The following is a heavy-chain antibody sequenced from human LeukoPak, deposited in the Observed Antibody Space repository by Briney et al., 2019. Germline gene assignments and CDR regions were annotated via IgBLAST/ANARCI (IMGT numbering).Heavy chain of an antibody. CDR1: GGSFSDYY. CDR2: INHSGIT. J-gene: IGHJ5*02. Sequence: SETLSLTCAVYGGSFSDYYWSWIRQPPGKGLEWMGEINHSGITNYNPSLKSRVTISVDTSKNQFSLKLSSVTAADTAVYYCARAEAPSLLWFGELLTDNWFDPWGQGTLVTVSS. D-gene: IGHD3-10*01. V-gene: IGHV4-34*01. CDR3: ARAEAPSLLWFGELLTDNWFDP.